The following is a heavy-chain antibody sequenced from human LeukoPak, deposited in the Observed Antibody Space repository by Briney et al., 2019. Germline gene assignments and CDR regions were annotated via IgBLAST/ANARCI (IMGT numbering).Heavy chain of an antibody. D-gene: IGHD2-15*01. J-gene: IGHJ3*02. V-gene: IGHV4-59*01. CDR1: GGSISSYY. CDR2: IYYSGST. CDR3: AREGSVVVAATPSAFDI. Sequence: ETLSLTCTVSGGSISSYYWSWIRQPPGKGLEWIGYIYYSGSTNYNPSLKSRVTISVDTPKNQFSLKLNSVTAADTAVYYCAREGSVVVAATPSAFDIWGQGTMVTVSS.